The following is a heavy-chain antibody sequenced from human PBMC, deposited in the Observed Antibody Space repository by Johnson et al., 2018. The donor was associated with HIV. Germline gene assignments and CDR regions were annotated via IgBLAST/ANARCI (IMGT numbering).Heavy chain of an antibody. V-gene: IGHV3-33*06. Sequence: QVQLVESGGGVVQPGKSLRLSCAASGFAFRNYGMHWVRQAPGKGLEWVAVIWYDGSNKYYADSVKGRFTISSDNSKNTLNLQMNSLRDEDTAVYYCAKGRNTYGADVFDIWGQGTMVTVSS. CDR3: AKGRNTYGADVFDI. J-gene: IGHJ3*02. CDR2: IWYDGSNK. CDR1: GFAFRNYG. D-gene: IGHD4/OR15-4a*01.